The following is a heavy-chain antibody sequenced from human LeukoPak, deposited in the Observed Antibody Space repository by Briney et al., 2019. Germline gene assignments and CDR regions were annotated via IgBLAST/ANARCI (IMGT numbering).Heavy chain of an antibody. CDR2: ISSSSSYI. CDR1: GFTFSSYS. CDR3: ARGTYSSGWYEGGNWFDP. Sequence: GRSLRLSCAASGFTFSSYSMNWVRQAPGKGLEWVSSISSSSSYIYYADSVKGRFTISRDNAKNSLYLQMNSLKAEDTAVYYCARGTYSSGWYEGGNWFDPWGQGTLVTVSS. J-gene: IGHJ5*02. D-gene: IGHD6-19*01. V-gene: IGHV3-21*01.